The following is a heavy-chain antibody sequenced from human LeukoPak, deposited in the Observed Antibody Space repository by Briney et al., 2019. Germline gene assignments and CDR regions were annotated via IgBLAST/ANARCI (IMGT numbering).Heavy chain of an antibody. J-gene: IGHJ6*03. D-gene: IGHD3-10*01. CDR3: ARDGRGYYGSGSYYKAYYMDV. Sequence: SETLSLTCTVSGGSISSYYWSWIRQPAGKGLEWIGRIYTSGSTNYNPSLKSRVTMSVDTSKNQFSLKLSSVTAADTAVYYCARDGRGYYGSGSYYKAYYMDVWGKGTTVTISS. V-gene: IGHV4-4*07. CDR2: IYTSGST. CDR1: GGSISSYY.